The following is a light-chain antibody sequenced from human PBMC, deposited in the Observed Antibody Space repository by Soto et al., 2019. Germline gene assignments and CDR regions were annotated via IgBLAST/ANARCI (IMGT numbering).Light chain of an antibody. V-gene: IGLV2-14*01. CDR3: SSYTTTNSWV. J-gene: IGLJ3*02. Sequence: QSALIQPASVSGSPGQSLIISCTGTGGDFGSSTYVSWYQQHSDNAPKVVIYEVNKRPSGVSSRFSGAKSGSTASLTISGLQGDDEATYFCSSYTTTNSWVFGGGTKVTVL. CDR2: EVN. CDR1: GGDFGSSTY.